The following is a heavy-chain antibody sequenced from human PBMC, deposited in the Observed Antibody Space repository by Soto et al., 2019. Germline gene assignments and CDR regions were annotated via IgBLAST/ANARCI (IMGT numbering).Heavy chain of an antibody. CDR3: ARAIWSGYYYYMDV. CDR1: GGSISSYY. D-gene: IGHD3-3*01. Sequence: PSETLSLTCTVSGGSISSYYWSWIRQPPGKGLEWIGYIYYSGSTNYNPSLKSRVTISVDTPKNQFSLKLSSVTAADTAVYYCARAIWSGYYYYMDVWGKGTTVTVSS. CDR2: IYYSGST. J-gene: IGHJ6*03. V-gene: IGHV4-59*01.